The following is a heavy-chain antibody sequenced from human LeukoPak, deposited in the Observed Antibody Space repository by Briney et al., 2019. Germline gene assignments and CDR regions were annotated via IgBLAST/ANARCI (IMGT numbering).Heavy chain of an antibody. CDR1: GGSFSGYY. Sequence: SETLSLTCAVYGGSFSGYYWSWLRQPPGKGLEWIGEINHSGSTNYNPSLKRRVTISVDTSKNQFSLKLSSVTAADTAVYYCARGGNNWPFDYWGQGTLVTVSS. CDR3: ARGGNNWPFDY. J-gene: IGHJ4*02. D-gene: IGHD1-20*01. V-gene: IGHV4-34*01. CDR2: INHSGST.